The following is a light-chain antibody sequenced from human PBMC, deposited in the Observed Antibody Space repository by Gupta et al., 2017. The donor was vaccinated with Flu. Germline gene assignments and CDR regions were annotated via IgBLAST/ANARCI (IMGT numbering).Light chain of an antibody. CDR3: QQYNNWPGT. Sequence: PATLSVSPGERATLSCRASQSVSSNLAWYQQKPGQAPRLLIYDTSTRATGIAARFSGSGSGTEFTLTISSLQSEDFAVYYCQQYNNWPGTFGQGTKLEI. V-gene: IGKV3-15*01. CDR2: DTS. J-gene: IGKJ2*01. CDR1: QSVSSN.